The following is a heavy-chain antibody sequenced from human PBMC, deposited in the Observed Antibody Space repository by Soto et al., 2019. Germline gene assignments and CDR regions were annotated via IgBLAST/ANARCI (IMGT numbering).Heavy chain of an antibody. V-gene: IGHV3-30-3*01. J-gene: IGHJ6*02. Sequence: GGSLRLSCAASGFTFSSYTIHWVRQAPGKGLEWVALILYDGGNKYYADSVKGGFTISRDNSKNTLYLQMNSLRAEDTAVYYCARDNGYSHGHGMDVWGQGTTVTV. D-gene: IGHD5-18*01. CDR1: GFTFSSYT. CDR3: ARDNGYSHGHGMDV. CDR2: ILYDGGNK.